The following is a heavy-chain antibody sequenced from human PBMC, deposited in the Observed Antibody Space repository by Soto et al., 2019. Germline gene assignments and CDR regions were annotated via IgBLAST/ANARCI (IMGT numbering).Heavy chain of an antibody. V-gene: IGHV6-1*01. D-gene: IGHD3-16*01. J-gene: IGHJ4*02. CDR1: GDSVSSHSTA. Sequence: PSQTLSLTCAISGDSVSSHSTAWSWIRQSPSRGLEWLGRTYYRSKWYNDYAVSVKSRITINPDTSKNQFSLQLSSMTPEDTAVYYCARGSHDSTWHWGQGTLVTVS. CDR3: ARGSHDSTWH. CDR2: TYYRSKWYN.